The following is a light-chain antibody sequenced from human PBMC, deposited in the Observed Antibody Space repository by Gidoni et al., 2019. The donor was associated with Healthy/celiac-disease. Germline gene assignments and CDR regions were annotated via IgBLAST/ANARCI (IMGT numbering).Light chain of an antibody. CDR3: QQSYSTPLT. CDR2: AAS. V-gene: IGKV1-39*01. J-gene: IGKJ4*01. Sequence: IQMTQSPSSLYASVGDRVTITCRARQSISSYLNWYQQKPGKAPKLLIYAASSWQSGVPSRFSGSGSGTDFTLTISSLQPEDFATYYCQQSYSTPLTFGGGTKVEIK. CDR1: QSISSY.